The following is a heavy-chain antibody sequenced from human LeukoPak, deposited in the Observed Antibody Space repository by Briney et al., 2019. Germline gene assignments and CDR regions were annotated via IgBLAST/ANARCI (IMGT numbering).Heavy chain of an antibody. Sequence: PSETLSLTCTVSGGSISSSSYYWGWIRQPPGKGLEWIGSIYYSGSTYYNPSLKSRVTISVDTSKNQFSLKLSSVTAADTAVYYCAGDLPPYDILTGYSTGTGWGQGTLVTVSS. D-gene: IGHD3-9*01. CDR1: GGSISSSSYY. CDR3: AGDLPPYDILTGYSTGTG. V-gene: IGHV4-39*07. CDR2: IYYSGST. J-gene: IGHJ4*02.